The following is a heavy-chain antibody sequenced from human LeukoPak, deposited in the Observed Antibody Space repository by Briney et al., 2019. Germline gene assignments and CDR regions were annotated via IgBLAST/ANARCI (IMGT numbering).Heavy chain of an antibody. CDR3: ARDAQHYCSSTSCYGPRSGADYYYYYMDV. Sequence: ASVKVSCKASGYTFTSYGISWVRQAPGQGLEWMGWISAYNGNTNYAQKLQGRVTMTTDTSTSTAYMELRSLRSDDTAVYYCARDAQHYCSSTSCYGPRSGADYYYYYMDVWGKGTTVTVSS. CDR1: GYTFTSYG. D-gene: IGHD2-2*01. V-gene: IGHV1-18*01. CDR2: ISAYNGNT. J-gene: IGHJ6*03.